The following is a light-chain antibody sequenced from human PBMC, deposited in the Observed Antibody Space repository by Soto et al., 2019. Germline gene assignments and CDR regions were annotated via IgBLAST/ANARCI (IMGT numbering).Light chain of an antibody. CDR2: RTE. Sequence: QTVVTHEPSLTVSPGGTVTLTCAFSTGAVTSNNYPSWYQQNPGQPPRALIYRTENRHSWVPDRFSGSIFGGKAALTLAGVQAEDEAEYYCLLYIAGGHRVFGGGTQLTVL. J-gene: IGLJ3*02. V-gene: IGLV7-43*01. CDR3: LLYIAGGHRV. CDR1: TGAVTSNNY.